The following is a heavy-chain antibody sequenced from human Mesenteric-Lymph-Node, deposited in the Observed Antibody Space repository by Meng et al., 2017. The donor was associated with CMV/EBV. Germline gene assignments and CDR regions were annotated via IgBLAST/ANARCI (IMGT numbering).Heavy chain of an antibody. CDR2: ISSSSSTI. V-gene: IGHV3-48*04. J-gene: IGHJ6*02. CDR3: ASGYGYMDF. Sequence: ETLSLTCTVSGGSISSSSFYWAWVRQPPGKGLEWVSSISSSSSTIYYTDSVQGRFTISRENAKNSLYLQMNSLRAEDTAVYYCASGYGYMDFWGQGTTVTVSS. CDR1: GGSISSSS. D-gene: IGHD5-18*01.